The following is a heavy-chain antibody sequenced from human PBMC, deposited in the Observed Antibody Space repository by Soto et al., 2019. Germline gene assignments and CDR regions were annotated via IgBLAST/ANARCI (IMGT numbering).Heavy chain of an antibody. CDR2: INPKSGGT. Sequence: ASVKVSCKASGYSFTDYHIHWVRQAPGQGLEWLGRINPKSGGTSTAQKFQGWVTMTTDTSISTASMELTRLTSDDTAIYYCARGDPTHCSNGVCASFYNQEMDVWG. CDR3: ARGDPTHCSNGVCASFYNQEMDV. CDR1: GYSFTDYH. V-gene: IGHV1-2*04. J-gene: IGHJ6*02. D-gene: IGHD2-8*01.